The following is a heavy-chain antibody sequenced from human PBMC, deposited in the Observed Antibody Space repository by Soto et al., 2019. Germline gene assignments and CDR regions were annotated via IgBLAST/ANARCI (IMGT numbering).Heavy chain of an antibody. J-gene: IGHJ3*02. V-gene: IGHV1-2*04. D-gene: IGHD3-10*01. CDR3: ARDNRPLIFYYVSGNKRDIDVLDI. Sequence: ASVKVSCKASGYTFTGYYIHWVRQAPGQGLEWMGWINPNIGGTSYSQKFQGWVTMTRDTSISTAYVELSRLRSDDTAVYYCARDNRPLIFYYVSGNKRDIDVLDIWGQGTMVTVSS. CDR1: GYTFTGYY. CDR2: INPNIGGT.